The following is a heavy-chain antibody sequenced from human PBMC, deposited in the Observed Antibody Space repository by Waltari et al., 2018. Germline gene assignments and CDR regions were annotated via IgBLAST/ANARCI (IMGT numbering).Heavy chain of an antibody. CDR1: GGTFSTYT. Sequence: HVQLEQSGAEVKKPGSSVKVSCKASGGTFSTYTVTWVRQAPGQGLEWLGSIITFHGISKYAQKLQARRTITVDQSTNTGYMELNNLRPEDTGVYYCARSGEMKGTVDYWGQGTLVTVSS. V-gene: IGHV1-69*02. CDR2: IITFHGIS. CDR3: ARSGEMKGTVDY. D-gene: IGHD1-1*01. J-gene: IGHJ4*02.